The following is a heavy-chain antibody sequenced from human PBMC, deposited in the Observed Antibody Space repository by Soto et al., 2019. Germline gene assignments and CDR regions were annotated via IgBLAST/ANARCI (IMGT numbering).Heavy chain of an antibody. J-gene: IGHJ4*02. CDR2: IYYSGST. D-gene: IGHD3-22*01. Sequence: SETLSLTCTVSGGSISSYYWSWIRQPPGKGLEWIGYIYYSGSTNYNPSLKSRVTISVDTSKNQFSLKLSSVTAADTAVYYCARDVDYYDSSGYFDYWGQGTLVTVSS. CDR1: GGSISSYY. V-gene: IGHV4-59*01. CDR3: ARDVDYYDSSGYFDY.